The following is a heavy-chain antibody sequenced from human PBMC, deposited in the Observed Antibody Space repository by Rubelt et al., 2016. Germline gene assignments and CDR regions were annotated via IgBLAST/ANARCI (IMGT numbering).Heavy chain of an antibody. J-gene: IGHJ4*02. CDR1: GGSISSGDYY. Sequence: QVQLQESGPGLVKPSQTLSLTCTVSGGSISSGDYYWSWIRQHPGKGLEWIGYIYYSGSTYYNPSLKSRVTISVDTSKNQLSLKLSSATAADTAVYYCARDAEEGYVDYWGQGTLVTVSS. V-gene: IGHV4-31*03. CDR3: ARDAEEGYVDY. CDR2: IYYSGST.